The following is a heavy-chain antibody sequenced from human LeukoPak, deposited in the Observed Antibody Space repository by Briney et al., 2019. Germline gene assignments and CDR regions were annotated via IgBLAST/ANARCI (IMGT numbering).Heavy chain of an antibody. D-gene: IGHD3-22*01. CDR1: GFTFDDYA. CDR2: ISWNSGSI. CDR3: AVWGYYYDSSGYYYSY. Sequence: PGGSLRLSCAASGFTFDDYAMYWVRQAPGKGLEWVSGISWNSGSIGYADSVKGRFTISRDNAKNSLYLQMNSLRAEDTALYYCAVWGYYYDSSGYYYSYWGQGTLVTVSS. V-gene: IGHV3-9*01. J-gene: IGHJ4*02.